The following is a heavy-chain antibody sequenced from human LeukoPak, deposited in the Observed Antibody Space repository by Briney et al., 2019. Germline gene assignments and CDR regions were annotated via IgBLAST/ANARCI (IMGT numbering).Heavy chain of an antibody. Sequence: GGSLRLSCAASGFTFSGYTMNWVRQAPGKGLEWVSSISSSSTYIYYADSVKGRFTISRDNAKNSLYLQVNSLRAEDTALYYCARTYDSSGYYSFWFDPWGQGTLVTVSS. CDR3: ARTYDSSGYYSFWFDP. D-gene: IGHD3-22*01. V-gene: IGHV3-21*01. J-gene: IGHJ5*02. CDR1: GFTFSGYT. CDR2: ISSSSTYI.